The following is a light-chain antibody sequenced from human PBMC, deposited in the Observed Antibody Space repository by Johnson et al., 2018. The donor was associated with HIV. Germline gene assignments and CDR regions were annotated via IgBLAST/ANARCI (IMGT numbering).Light chain of an antibody. Sequence: QSVLTQPPSVSAAPGQKVTISCSGSSSNIGNNYVSWYQQLPGTAPKLLIYDNNKRPSGIPDRFSGSKSGTSATLGITGLQTGDEADYYCGTWDSSLGAGGVFGTGTTVTGL. CDR1: SSNIGNNY. V-gene: IGLV1-51*01. CDR3: GTWDSSLGAGGV. J-gene: IGLJ1*01. CDR2: DNN.